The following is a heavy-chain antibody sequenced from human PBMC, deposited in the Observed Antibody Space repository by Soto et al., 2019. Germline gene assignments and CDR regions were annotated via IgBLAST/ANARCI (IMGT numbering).Heavy chain of an antibody. CDR2: TNSDGTDS. Sequence: GGSLRLSCAAAGFDFEDYAMHWVRQVPGKGLEWVSLTNSDGTDSYYMDSVKGRFTISRDNGKSSLYLQMDRLRPEDTALYFCAKAQYYFDYWGQGTLVTVSS. CDR3: AKAQYYFDY. CDR1: GFDFEDYA. J-gene: IGHJ4*02. V-gene: IGHV3-43D*04.